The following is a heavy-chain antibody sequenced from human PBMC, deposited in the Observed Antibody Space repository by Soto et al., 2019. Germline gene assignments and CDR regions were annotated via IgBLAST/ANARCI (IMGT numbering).Heavy chain of an antibody. V-gene: IGHV3-30*18. CDR2: ISYDGSNK. CDR1: GFTFSSYG. Sequence: QVQLVESGGGVVQPGRSLRLSCAASGFTFSSYGMHWVRQAPGKGLEWVAVISYDGSNKYSADSVKGRFTISRDKSKNTLYRQRNSLRAEDTAVYYCAKGTYGDYGLGWFDPWGHGTLVTVSS. D-gene: IGHD4-17*01. CDR3: AKGTYGDYGLGWFDP. J-gene: IGHJ5*02.